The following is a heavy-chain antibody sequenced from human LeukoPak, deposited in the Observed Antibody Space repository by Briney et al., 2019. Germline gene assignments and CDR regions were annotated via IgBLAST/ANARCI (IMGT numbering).Heavy chain of an antibody. D-gene: IGHD1-7*01. CDR3: ARQSAELTPYGMDV. Sequence: ESLKIYCKGSGYSFTSYWTGRMRQMPGKGLEWKGIIYPGDSDTRYSPSFQGQVTISADKSISTAYLHWSSLKASDTAMYYCARQSAELTPYGMDVWGQGTTVTVSS. CDR1: GYSFTSYW. J-gene: IGHJ6*02. V-gene: IGHV5-51*01. CDR2: IYPGDSDT.